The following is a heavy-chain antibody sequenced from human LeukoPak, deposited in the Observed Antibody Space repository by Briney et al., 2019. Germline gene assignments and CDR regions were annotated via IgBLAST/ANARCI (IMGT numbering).Heavy chain of an antibody. V-gene: IGHV3-21*01. D-gene: IGHD1-1*01. J-gene: IGHJ4*02. CDR3: ARDLAGTGDY. Sequence: GGSLRLSCAASGFTFSSYSMNWVRQAPGKGLEWVSSISSSSSYIYYADSVKGRFTISRDNAKNSLYLQMNSLRAKDTAVYYCARDLAGTGDYWGQGTLVTVSS. CDR1: GFTFSSYS. CDR2: ISSSSSYI.